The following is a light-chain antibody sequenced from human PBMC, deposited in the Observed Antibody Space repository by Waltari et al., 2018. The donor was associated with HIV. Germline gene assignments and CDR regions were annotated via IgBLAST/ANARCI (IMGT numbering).Light chain of an antibody. CDR2: DAS. Sequence: DIVLTQSPATPSLSPGERATLSCRASQSVSSYLAWSQQKPGQPPRLLIYDASHRATGIPARFSGSGSGTDFTLTISSLEPEDFAVYYCQQRSNWPPTWTFGQGTKVEIK. CDR3: QQRSNWPPTWT. J-gene: IGKJ1*01. V-gene: IGKV3-11*01. CDR1: QSVSSY.